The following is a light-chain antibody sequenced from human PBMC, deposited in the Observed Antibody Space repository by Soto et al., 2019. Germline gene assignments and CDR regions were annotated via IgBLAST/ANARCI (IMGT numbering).Light chain of an antibody. CDR2: GAS. CDR3: QQYGSSPRT. CDR1: QSVSSSY. J-gene: IGKJ2*01. V-gene: IGKV3-20*01. Sequence: EMVLTQSPGTLSLSPGEKATLSCRASQSVSSSYLAWYQQKPGQAPRLLIYGASSRATGIPDRISGSGSGTDFTLTISRLEPEDFAVYYCQQYGSSPRTFGQGTKLEIK.